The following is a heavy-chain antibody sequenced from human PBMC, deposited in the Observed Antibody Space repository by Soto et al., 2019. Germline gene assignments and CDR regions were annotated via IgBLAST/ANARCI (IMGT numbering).Heavy chain of an antibody. D-gene: IGHD2-15*01. CDR3: ARDIVARFGPSFDS. CDR1: GGSVNSGFYY. J-gene: IGHJ4*02. Sequence: QVQLQESGPGLVKPSGTLSLTCTVSGGSVNSGFYYWTWIRQPPGKGLEWIGYIYYNGNTSYTPSLKSRVTMSVDTSKNQFSLRLSSVTAADTAVYYCARDIVARFGPSFDSWGQGALVTVSS. V-gene: IGHV4-61*01. CDR2: IYYNGNT.